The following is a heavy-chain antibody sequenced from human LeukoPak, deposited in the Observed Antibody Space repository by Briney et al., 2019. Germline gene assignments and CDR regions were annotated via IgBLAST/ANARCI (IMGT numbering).Heavy chain of an antibody. Sequence: PPGGSLRLSCVASGFTSSSYSMNWVRQAPGKGLEWVSATSGSGDRTYYADSVKGRFTISRDNSKNTLYLQMNSLRAEDTALYYCAKEWRYSSSWYQYYFDSWGQGTLVTVSS. D-gene: IGHD6-13*01. J-gene: IGHJ4*02. V-gene: IGHV3-23*01. CDR3: AKEWRYSSSWYQYYFDS. CDR1: GFTSSSYS. CDR2: TSGSGDRT.